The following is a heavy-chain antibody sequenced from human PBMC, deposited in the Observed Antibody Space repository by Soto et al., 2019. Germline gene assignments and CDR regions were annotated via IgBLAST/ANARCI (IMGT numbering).Heavy chain of an antibody. CDR3: AKDPGYDFWSGLPYFDY. J-gene: IGHJ4*02. CDR2: ISGSGGST. D-gene: IGHD3-3*01. V-gene: IGHV3-23*01. CDR1: GFTFSRYA. Sequence: GGSLRLSCAASGFTFSRYAMTWVRQAPGKGLGWVSAISGSGGSTYYADSVKGRFTISRDNSKNTLYLQMNSLRAEDTAVYYCAKDPGYDFWSGLPYFDYWGQGILVTVSS.